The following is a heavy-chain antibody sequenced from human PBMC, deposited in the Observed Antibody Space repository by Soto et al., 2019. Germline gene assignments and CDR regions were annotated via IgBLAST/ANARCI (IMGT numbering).Heavy chain of an antibody. Sequence: EVQLLESGGGLVQPGGSLRLSCAASGFTFSSDAMSWVRQAPGKGLEWVSAISSSGGSTYYADSVKGRFTISRDNSKNTLYLQMNSLRAEDTAVYYCAKPYSSRDIYDYWGQGTLVTVSS. CDR1: GFTFSSDA. CDR3: AKPYSSRDIYDY. V-gene: IGHV3-23*01. CDR2: ISSSGGST. J-gene: IGHJ4*02. D-gene: IGHD6-13*01.